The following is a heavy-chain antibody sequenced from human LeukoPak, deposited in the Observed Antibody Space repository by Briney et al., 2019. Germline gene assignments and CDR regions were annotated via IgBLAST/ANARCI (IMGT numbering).Heavy chain of an antibody. CDR3: ARRSRDIVATTESNYYYYYYMDV. CDR2: IYHSGST. V-gene: IGHV4-34*01. CDR1: GFTFSDYY. D-gene: IGHD5-12*01. J-gene: IGHJ6*03. Sequence: GSLRLSCAASGFTFSDYYMSWIRQPPGKGLEWIGEIYHSGSTNYNPSLKSRVTISVDTSKNQFSLKLSSVTAADTAVYYCARRSRDIVATTESNYYYYYYMDVWGKGTTVTISS.